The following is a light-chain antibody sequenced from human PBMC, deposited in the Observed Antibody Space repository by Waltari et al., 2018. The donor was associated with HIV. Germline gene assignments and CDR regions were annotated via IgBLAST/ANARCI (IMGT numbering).Light chain of an antibody. V-gene: IGKV4-1*01. J-gene: IGKJ4*01. CDR3: QQYYSLGPT. Sequence: DIVMTQSPDSLAVSLGERATINCKSSQNVLYSSNNKNYLAWFQQRPGQPPRLLIYWASTRESGVPDRFSGSGSGTDFTLTISSLQAEDVAVYYCQQYYSLGPTFGGGTKVEIK. CDR2: WAS. CDR1: QNVLYSSNNKNY.